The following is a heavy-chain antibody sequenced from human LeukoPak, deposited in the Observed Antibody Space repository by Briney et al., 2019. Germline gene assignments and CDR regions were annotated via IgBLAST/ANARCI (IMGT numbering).Heavy chain of an antibody. CDR1: GFTFSSYN. Sequence: GGSLRLSCAASGFTFSSYNMNWVRQAPGKGLEWVSVISSSSSYIYYADSVKGRFTISRDNAKNSLYLQMNSLRAEDTAVYYCARDEFYYYYAMDVWGQGTTVTVSS. J-gene: IGHJ6*02. CDR3: ARDEFYYYYAMDV. CDR2: ISSSSSYI. V-gene: IGHV3-21*01.